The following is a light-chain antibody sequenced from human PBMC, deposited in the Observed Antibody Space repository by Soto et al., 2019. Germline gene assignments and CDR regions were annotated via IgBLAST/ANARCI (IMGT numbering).Light chain of an antibody. Sequence: EIGLPQSPCTLSLSPGERSALCCRAVQSVSSSYLAWYQQKPGQAPRLLIYGASSRATGIPDRFSGSGSGTDFTLTISRLEPEDFAVYYCQQYGSSPTEITFGQGTRLEI. CDR2: GAS. J-gene: IGKJ5*01. CDR1: QSVSSSY. V-gene: IGKV3-20*01. CDR3: QQYGSSPTEIT.